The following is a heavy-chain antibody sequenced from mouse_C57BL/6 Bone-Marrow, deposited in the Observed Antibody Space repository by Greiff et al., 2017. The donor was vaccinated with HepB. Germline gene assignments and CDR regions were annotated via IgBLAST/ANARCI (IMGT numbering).Heavy chain of an antibody. D-gene: IGHD3-2*02. Sequence: QVQLQQPGAELVMPGASVKLSCKASGYTFTSYWMHLVKQRPGQGLEWIGEIDPSDSYTNYNQKFKGKSTLTVDKSSNTAYMQLSSLTSEDSAVYYCAREETAQASYYYDYWGQGTTLTVSS. V-gene: IGHV1-69*01. J-gene: IGHJ2*01. CDR2: IDPSDSYT. CDR1: GYTFTSYW. CDR3: AREETAQASYYYDY.